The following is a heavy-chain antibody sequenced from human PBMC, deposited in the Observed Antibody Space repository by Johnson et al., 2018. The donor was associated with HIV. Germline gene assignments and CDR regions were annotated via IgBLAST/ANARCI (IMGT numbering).Heavy chain of an antibody. J-gene: IGHJ3*02. CDR2: ISYDGSDK. CDR3: ARDGDYYDSNGGDAFDI. D-gene: IGHD3-22*01. V-gene: IGHV3-30-3*01. Sequence: QVQLVESGGGVVQPGRSLRLSCAASGFTFSSYAMHWVRQAPGNGLEWVAVISYDGSDKYYADSVKGRFTISRDNSRNTLYVHMNSLRAEDTAVYFCARDGDYYDSNGGDAFDIWGQGTMVTVSS. CDR1: GFTFSSYA.